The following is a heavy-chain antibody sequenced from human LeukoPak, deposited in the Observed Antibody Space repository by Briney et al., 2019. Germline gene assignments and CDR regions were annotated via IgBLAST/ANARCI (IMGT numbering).Heavy chain of an antibody. J-gene: IGHJ4*02. Sequence: GESLKISCQGSGLTFTKYWIGWVRQMPGKGLEWMGIMYLGDSETRYSPSFQGQVTISADKSISTVFLQWSSLKASDTAMYYCVRHEGSISGWPFDYWGQGTLVTVSS. CDR1: GLTFTKYW. V-gene: IGHV5-51*01. CDR3: VRHEGSISGWPFDY. D-gene: IGHD6-19*01. CDR2: MYLGDSET.